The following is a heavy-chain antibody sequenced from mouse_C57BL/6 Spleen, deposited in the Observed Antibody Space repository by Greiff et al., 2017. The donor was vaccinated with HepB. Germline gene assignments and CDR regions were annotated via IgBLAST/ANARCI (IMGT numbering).Heavy chain of an antibody. D-gene: IGHD1-1*01. V-gene: IGHV1-76*01. J-gene: IGHJ1*03. CDR1: GYTFTDYY. CDR2: IYPGSGNT. Sequence: VQLQQSGAELVRPGASVKLSCKASGYTFTDYYINWVKQRPGQGLEWIARIYPGSGNTYYNEKLKGKATLTAEKSSSPAYMQLNSLTSEDSAVYFCARGYDDGSSAWYLDVWGKGTTVTVAS. CDR3: ARGYDDGSSAWYLDV.